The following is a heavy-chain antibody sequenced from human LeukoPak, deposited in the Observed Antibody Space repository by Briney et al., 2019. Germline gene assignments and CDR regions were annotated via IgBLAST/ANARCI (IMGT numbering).Heavy chain of an antibody. V-gene: IGHV4-59*01. CDR2: IYYSGST. CDR3: ARAVWNPTYYCYGMDV. J-gene: IGHJ6*02. Sequence: PSETLSLTCTVSGGSISSYYWSWIRQPPGKGLEWIGYIYYSGSTNYNPSLKSRVTISVDTSKNQFSLKLSSVTAADTAVYYCARAVWNPTYYCYGMDVWGQGTTVTVSS. D-gene: IGHD1-1*01. CDR1: GGSISSYY.